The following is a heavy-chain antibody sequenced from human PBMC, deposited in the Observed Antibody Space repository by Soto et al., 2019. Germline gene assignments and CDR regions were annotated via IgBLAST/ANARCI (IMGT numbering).Heavy chain of an antibody. CDR1: GYRFTSYG. CDR3: ARVGYYDSSGSRNYHYYGMNV. V-gene: IGHV1-18*01. J-gene: IGHJ6*02. Sequence: ASVKLSCKASGYRFTSYGISWVRQAPGQGLEWLGWISAYDDNTKYAQTLQGRVSMGTDTSTNTAYMELRSLRSDDTAMYYCARVGYYDSSGSRNYHYYGMNVWGQGTTVTVSS. CDR2: ISAYDDNT. D-gene: IGHD3-22*01.